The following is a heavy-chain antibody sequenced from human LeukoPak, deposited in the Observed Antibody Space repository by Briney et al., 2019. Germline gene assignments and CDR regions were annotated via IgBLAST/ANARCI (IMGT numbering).Heavy chain of an antibody. J-gene: IGHJ5*02. V-gene: IGHV3-21*01. CDR1: GFTFSSYS. CDR3: AVWFGELFSPFDP. D-gene: IGHD3-10*01. CDR2: ISSSSSYI. Sequence: PGRSLRLSCAASGFTFSSYSMNWVRQAPGKGLEWVSSISSSSSYIYYADSVKGRFTISRDNAKNSLYLQMNSLRAEDTAVYYCAVWFGELFSPFDPWGHGTLVTVSS.